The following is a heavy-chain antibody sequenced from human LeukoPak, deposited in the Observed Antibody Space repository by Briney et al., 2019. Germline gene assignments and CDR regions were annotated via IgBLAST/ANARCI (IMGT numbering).Heavy chain of an antibody. CDR1: GFTFSNYW. J-gene: IGHJ4*02. D-gene: IGHD5-24*01. V-gene: IGHV3-23*01. CDR2: ISGSGGST. CDR3: AKDLAEMATIIDY. Sequence: GGSLRLSCAASGFTFSNYWMAWVRQAPGKGLEWVSAISGSGGSTYYADSVKGRFTISRDNSKNTLYLQMNSLRAEDTAVYYCAKDLAEMATIIDYWGQGTLVTVSS.